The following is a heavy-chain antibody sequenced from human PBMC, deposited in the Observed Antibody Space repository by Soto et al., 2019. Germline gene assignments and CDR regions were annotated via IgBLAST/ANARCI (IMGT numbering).Heavy chain of an antibody. D-gene: IGHD3-22*01. CDR1: GLTFSSYG. J-gene: IGHJ4*02. Sequence: GGTLRLSCAASGLTFSSYGIHWVRQAPGKGLEWVALISYDGGNKYYADSVKGRFTISRDNSKNTLYRQMNSLRDEDTAVYYCAKDAPYYYDSSGYYGPFDHWGQGTLVTVSS. CDR2: ISYDGGNK. CDR3: AKDAPYYYDSSGYYGPFDH. V-gene: IGHV3-30*18.